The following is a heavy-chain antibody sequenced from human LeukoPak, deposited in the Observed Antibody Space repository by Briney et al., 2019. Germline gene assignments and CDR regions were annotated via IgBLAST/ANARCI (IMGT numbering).Heavy chain of an antibody. CDR3: ARGRVSSSTWYSTYYYFFYMDF. J-gene: IGHJ6*03. Sequence: SETLSLTCTVSGDSITMYYWTWIRQPPGKGLEWIGYVDHTGSTKFNPSLNGRVSISRDTSNNFFSLRLRSVTAADTAVYFCARGRVSSSTWYSTYYYFFYMDFWGKGTTVTVSS. D-gene: IGHD4-11*01. CDR2: VDHTGST. V-gene: IGHV4-59*01. CDR1: GDSITMYY.